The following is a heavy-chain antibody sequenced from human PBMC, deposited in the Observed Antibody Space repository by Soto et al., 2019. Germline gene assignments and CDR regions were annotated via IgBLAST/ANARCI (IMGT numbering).Heavy chain of an antibody. D-gene: IGHD3-10*01. J-gene: IGHJ4*02. CDR3: AMDTNLLDYYLDY. Sequence: ASVKVSCKASGYTFTTYSMPWVRQAPGQGLEWMGVINPSSGRTSFAQKFQGRVTMTGDTSTSTVYMELSSLRPEDTAVYYCAMDTNLLDYYLDYWGQGTLVTVAS. CDR2: INPSSGRT. CDR1: GYTFTTYS. V-gene: IGHV1-46*01.